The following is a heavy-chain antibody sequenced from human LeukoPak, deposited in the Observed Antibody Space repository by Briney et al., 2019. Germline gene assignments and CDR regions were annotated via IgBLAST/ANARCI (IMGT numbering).Heavy chain of an antibody. Sequence: SETLSLTCTVSGGSISSYYWSWVRQPAGKGVEGIGRIYTSGRTNYNPSPKSRVTMSVDTSKNQFSLKLSSVTAADTAVYYCARVSEGQYGGYYFDYWGQGTLVTVSS. J-gene: IGHJ4*02. D-gene: IGHD3-10*01. V-gene: IGHV4-4*07. CDR3: ARVSEGQYGGYYFDY. CDR2: IYTSGRT. CDR1: GGSISSYY.